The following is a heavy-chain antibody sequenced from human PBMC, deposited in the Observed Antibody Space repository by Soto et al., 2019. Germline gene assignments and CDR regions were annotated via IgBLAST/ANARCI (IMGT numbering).Heavy chain of an antibody. CDR1: GGSFSGYY. CDR2: INHSGST. J-gene: IGHJ6*02. V-gene: IGHV4-34*01. D-gene: IGHD2-15*01. CDR3: ARDPIVVVVAATLSGYYGMDV. Sequence: PSETLSLTCAVYGGSFSGYYWSWIRQPPGKGLEWIGEINHSGSTNYNPSLKSRVTISVDTSKNQFSLKLSSVTAADTAVYYCARDPIVVVVAATLSGYYGMDVWGQGTTVTVSS.